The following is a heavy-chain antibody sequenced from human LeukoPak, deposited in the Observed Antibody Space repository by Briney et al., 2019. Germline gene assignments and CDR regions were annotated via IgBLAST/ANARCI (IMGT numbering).Heavy chain of an antibody. J-gene: IGHJ4*02. CDR1: GGSISSRSYY. CDR2: IHYSGNT. CDR3: ARYVWGSYPGLYYFDY. Sequence: SDTLALPCTVSGGSISSRSYYWAWIRQPPGKGLGWIGSIHYSGNTYYNPSLQSRVTISVDTSKNQFSLKLNSVAAADTAVYYCARYVWGSYPGLYYFDYWGQGTLVTVSS. V-gene: IGHV4-39*07. D-gene: IGHD3-16*02.